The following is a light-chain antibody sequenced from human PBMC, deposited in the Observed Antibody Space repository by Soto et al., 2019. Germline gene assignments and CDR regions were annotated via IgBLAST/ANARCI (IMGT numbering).Light chain of an antibody. CDR2: GAS. J-gene: IGKJ1*01. CDR1: QSDRSSF. Sequence: ESVLTQSPGTLSLSAWERATLSCRASQSDRSSFLAWYQLKPGQAPRLLIYGASSRATGIPDRFSGSGSGTDFPLTISRLEPEDFAVYYCLQYDSSPWTFGQGTKVEIK. CDR3: LQYDSSPWT. V-gene: IGKV3-20*01.